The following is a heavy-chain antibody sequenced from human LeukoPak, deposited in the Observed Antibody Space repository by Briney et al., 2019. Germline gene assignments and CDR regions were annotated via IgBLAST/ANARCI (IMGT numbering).Heavy chain of an antibody. CDR2: IYHSGST. CDR3: ARVEGFWFDP. V-gene: IGHV4-30-2*01. Sequence: SETLSLTCAVSGGSISSGGYSWSWIRQPPGKGLEWIGYIYHSGSTYYNPSLKSRVTISVDRSKHQFSLKLSSVTAADTAVYYCARVEGFWFDPWGQGTLVTVSS. J-gene: IGHJ5*02. CDR1: GGSISSGGYS.